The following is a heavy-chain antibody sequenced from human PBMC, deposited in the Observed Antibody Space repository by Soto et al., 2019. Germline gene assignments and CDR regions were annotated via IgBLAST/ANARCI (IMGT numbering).Heavy chain of an antibody. CDR3: ARTYYDFWSGYLHDYYFDY. Sequence: ASETLSLTRTVSGGSLSSSSYYWGWIRQPPGKGLEWIGSIYYSGSTYYNPSLKSRVTISVDTSKNQFSLKLSSVTAADTAVYYCARTYYDFWSGYLHDYYFDYWGQGTLVTVSS. J-gene: IGHJ4*02. D-gene: IGHD3-3*01. V-gene: IGHV4-39*01. CDR2: IYYSGST. CDR1: GGSLSSSSYY.